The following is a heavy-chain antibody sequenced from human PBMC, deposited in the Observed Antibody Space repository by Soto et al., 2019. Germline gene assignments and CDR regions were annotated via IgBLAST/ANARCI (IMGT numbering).Heavy chain of an antibody. V-gene: IGHV3-30-3*01. J-gene: IGHJ4*02. CDR2: ISYDGSNK. CDR1: GFTFSSYA. CDR3: ARTVDTAMVPFDY. D-gene: IGHD5-18*01. Sequence: QVQLVESGGGVVQPGRSLRLSCAASGFTFSSYAMHWVRQAPGKGLEWAAVISYDGSNKYYADSVKGRFTISRDNSKNTLYLQMNSLRAEDTAVYYCARTVDTAMVPFDYWGQGTLVTVSS.